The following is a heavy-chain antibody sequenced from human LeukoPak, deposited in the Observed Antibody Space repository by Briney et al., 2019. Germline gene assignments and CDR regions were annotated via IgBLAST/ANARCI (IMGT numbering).Heavy chain of an antibody. CDR2: IYNSGTT. V-gene: IGHV4-4*07. CDR3: ARAYSGSYWTGYYFDY. J-gene: IGHJ4*02. D-gene: IGHD1-26*01. CDR1: GGSISSYY. Sequence: SETLSLTCTVSGGSISSYYWSWIRQPAGKGLEWIGRIYNSGTTNYNPSLKSRVTMSVDTSKNHLSLKLSSVTAADTAVYYCARAYSGSYWTGYYFDYWGQGTLVTVSS.